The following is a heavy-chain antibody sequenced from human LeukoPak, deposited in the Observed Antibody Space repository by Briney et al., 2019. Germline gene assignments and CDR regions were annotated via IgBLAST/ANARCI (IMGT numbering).Heavy chain of an antibody. CDR3: ARGARALSLYYFDI. CDR1: GFTVSSNY. J-gene: IGHJ4*02. D-gene: IGHD4/OR15-4a*01. Sequence: GGSLRLSCAASGFTVSSNYMSWVRQAPGKGLEWVSVIYTDDSTYYADSVKGRFTISRDNSKNTLSLQMNTLRAEDTAVYYCARGARALSLYYFDIGGQGTLVTVSS. CDR2: IYTDDST. V-gene: IGHV3-53*01.